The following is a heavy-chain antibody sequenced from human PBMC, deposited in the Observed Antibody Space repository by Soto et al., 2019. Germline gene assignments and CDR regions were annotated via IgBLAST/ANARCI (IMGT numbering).Heavy chain of an antibody. CDR3: AREYTSGWYP. CDR1: GGSVSSGSYY. CDR2: VYYSGST. Sequence: QVQLQESGPGLVRPSETLSLTCTVSGGSVSSGSYYWSWIRQPPGKGLEWIGYVYYSGSTNYNPSLKSRVTISVDTSKNQFSLRLSSVTAADTAVYYCAREYTSGWYPWGQGTLVTVSS. V-gene: IGHV4-61*01. D-gene: IGHD6-13*01. J-gene: IGHJ5*02.